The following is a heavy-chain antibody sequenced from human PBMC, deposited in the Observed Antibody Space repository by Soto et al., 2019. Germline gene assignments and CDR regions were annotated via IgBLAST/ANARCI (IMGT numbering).Heavy chain of an antibody. D-gene: IGHD3-22*01. J-gene: IGHJ5*02. CDR1: GGSISSGGYS. Sequence: SETMSLTCAVSGGSISSGGYSWSWIRQPPEKGLEWIGYIYHSGSTYYNPSLKSRVTISVDRSKNQFSLKLSSVTAADTAVYFCAKGRDNRSGYRFNWFDPWGQGSLVTVSS. CDR3: AKGRDNRSGYRFNWFDP. V-gene: IGHV4-30-2*01. CDR2: IYHSGST.